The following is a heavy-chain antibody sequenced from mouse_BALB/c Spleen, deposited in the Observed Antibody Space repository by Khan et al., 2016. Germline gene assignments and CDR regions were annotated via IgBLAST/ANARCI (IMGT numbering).Heavy chain of an antibody. Sequence: EVELVESGGGLVKPGGSLKLSCAASGFTFSSYTMSWVRQTPEKRLEWVATISSGGSYTYYPDSVKGRFPISRDNAKNTLYLQMSSLKSEDTAMYYCTRDLYDGYYYYAMDYWGQGTSVTVSS. D-gene: IGHD2-3*01. J-gene: IGHJ4*01. CDR3: TRDLYDGYYYYAMDY. CDR1: GFTFSSYT. V-gene: IGHV5-6-4*01. CDR2: ISSGGSYT.